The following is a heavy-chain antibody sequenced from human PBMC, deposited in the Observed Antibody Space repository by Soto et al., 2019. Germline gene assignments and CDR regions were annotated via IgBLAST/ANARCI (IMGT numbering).Heavy chain of an antibody. Sequence: QVQLVQSGAEVKKPGSSVKVSCKASGGTFSSYAISWVRQAPGQGLEWMGGIIPIFGTADYAQKFQGRVTIPADESTTTAYMGRGSLRSEDTAVYYCASHSSLGGYCISTSCYGYYYGMDVWGQGTTVTVSS. D-gene: IGHD2-2*01. J-gene: IGHJ6*02. CDR1: GGTFSSYA. CDR3: ASHSSLGGYCISTSCYGYYYGMDV. CDR2: IIPIFGTA. V-gene: IGHV1-69*12.